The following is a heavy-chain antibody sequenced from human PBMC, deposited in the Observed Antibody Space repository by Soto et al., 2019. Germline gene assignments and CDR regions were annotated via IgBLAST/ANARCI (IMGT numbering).Heavy chain of an antibody. J-gene: IGHJ3*01. V-gene: IGHV3-30-3*01. Sequence: QVQLVESGGGVVQPGRSLRLSCAASGFTFRSYAMHWVRQAPGKGLEWVAVISNDGSNKYYADSVKGRFIISRDNSKNTLYLQMNSLSTEDTAVYYCARRHDAFDVWGQGTMVTVSS. CDR1: GFTFRSYA. CDR3: ARRHDAFDV. CDR2: ISNDGSNK.